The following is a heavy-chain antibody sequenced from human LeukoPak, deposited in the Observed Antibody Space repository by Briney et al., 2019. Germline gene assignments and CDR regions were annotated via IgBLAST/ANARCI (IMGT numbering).Heavy chain of an antibody. D-gene: IGHD1-7*01. CDR1: GFTFSISA. Sequence: GGSLRLSCAASGFTFSISAMTWVRQAPGKGPEWVALINYSGSNAYYADSVRGRFTISRDSSKSMLYLQMDSLRAEDTAIYYCARDIELSTWGQGTMVSV. CDR3: ARDIELST. V-gene: IGHV3-23*01. CDR2: INYSGSNA. J-gene: IGHJ3*01.